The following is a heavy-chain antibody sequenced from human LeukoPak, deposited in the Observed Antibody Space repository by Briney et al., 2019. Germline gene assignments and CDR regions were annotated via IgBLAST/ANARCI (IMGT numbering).Heavy chain of an antibody. CDR1: GGSISTYY. CDR3: ARDGSNWGSAYYYMDV. V-gene: IGHV4-59*12. D-gene: IGHD7-27*01. CDR2: IYNSGST. J-gene: IGHJ6*03. Sequence: SETLSLTCTVSGGSISTYYWSWIRQPPGKGLEWIGYIYNSGSTDYNPSLKSRVTISVDTSKDQFSLKLSSVTAADTAVYYCARDGSNWGSAYYYMDVWGKGTTVTVPS.